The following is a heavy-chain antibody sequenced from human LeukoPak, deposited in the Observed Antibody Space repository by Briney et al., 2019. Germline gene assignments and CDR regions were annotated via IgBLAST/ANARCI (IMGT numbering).Heavy chain of an antibody. CDR3: AKVVHRAYYYDSRFGY. D-gene: IGHD3-22*01. J-gene: IGHJ4*02. V-gene: IGHV3-23*01. CDR2: ISGSGGST. CDR1: GFTVSSNY. Sequence: PGGSLRLSCAASGFTVSSNYMSWVRQAPGKGLEWVSAISGSGGSTYYADSVKGRFTISRDNSKNTLYLQMNSLRAEDTAVYYCAKVVHRAYYYDSRFGYWGQGTLVTVSS.